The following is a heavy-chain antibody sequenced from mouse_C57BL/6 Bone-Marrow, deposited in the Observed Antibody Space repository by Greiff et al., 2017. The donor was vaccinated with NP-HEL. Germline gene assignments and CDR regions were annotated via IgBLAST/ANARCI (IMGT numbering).Heavy chain of an antibody. CDR3: ARFSYYGYYFDY. CDR2: IRNKANGYTT. CDR1: GFTFTDYY. Sequence: EVKLMESGGGLVQPGGSLSLSCAASGFTFTDYYMSWVRQPPGKALEWLGFIRNKANGYTTEYSASVKGRFTISRDNSQSILYLQMNALRAEDSATYYCARFSYYGYYFDYWGQGTTLTVSS. V-gene: IGHV7-3*01. D-gene: IGHD1-1*01. J-gene: IGHJ2*01.